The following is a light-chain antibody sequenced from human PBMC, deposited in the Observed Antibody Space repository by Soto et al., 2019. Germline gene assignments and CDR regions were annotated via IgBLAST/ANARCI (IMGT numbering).Light chain of an antibody. CDR3: QQRNIWPPVT. Sequence: EIVLTQSPGTLSLSPGERATLSCRASQTVGNIYLGWYQQKPGQSPRLVIYGAFNRATGIPARFSGSGSGTDFTLTISSLEPEDFAVYYCQQRNIWPPVTFGQGTRLEL. CDR2: GAF. J-gene: IGKJ5*01. V-gene: IGKV3D-20*02. CDR1: QTVGNIY.